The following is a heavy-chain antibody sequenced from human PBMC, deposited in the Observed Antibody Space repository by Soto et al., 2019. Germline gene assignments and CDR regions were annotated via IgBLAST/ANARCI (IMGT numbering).Heavy chain of an antibody. D-gene: IGHD6-13*01. CDR2: IYYSGNT. CDR1: GVSISSYY. CDR3: ARGIGQQLPPLD. J-gene: IGHJ4*02. V-gene: IGHV4-59*01. Sequence: QVQLQESGPGLVKPSETLSLTCTVSGVSISSYYWSWIRQPPGKGLEWFGYIYYSGNTNYNPSLKSRVTISIDASKNQFSLELSSVTAADSAVYFCARGIGQQLPPLDWGQGTLVTVSS.